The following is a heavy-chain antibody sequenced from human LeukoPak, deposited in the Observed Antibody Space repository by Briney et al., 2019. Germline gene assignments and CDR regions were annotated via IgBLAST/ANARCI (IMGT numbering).Heavy chain of an antibody. J-gene: IGHJ3*02. D-gene: IGHD6-13*01. V-gene: IGHV1-2*02. CDR1: GYTFTGYY. CDR2: INPNSGGT. CDR3: ARLKRDSSSWYLGAFDI. Sequence: ASVKVSCKASGYTFTGYYMHWVRQAPGQGLEWMGWINPNSGGTNYAQKLQGRVTMTRDTSISTAYMELSRLRSDDTAVYYCARLKRDSSSWYLGAFDIWGQGTMVTVSS.